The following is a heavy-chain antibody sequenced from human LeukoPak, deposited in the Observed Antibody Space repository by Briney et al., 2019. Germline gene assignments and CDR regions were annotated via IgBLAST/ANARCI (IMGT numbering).Heavy chain of an antibody. V-gene: IGHV3-7*01. CDR2: IKQDGSER. J-gene: IGHJ4*02. CDR3: ARESFVTMVRGVDFDS. Sequence: GGSLRLSCVASGFTFGHHFMSWVRQAPGKGLEWVANIKQDGSERYYVDSVKGRFTISRDNAKNSLYLQMNSLRAEDTAVYYCARESFVTMVRGVDFDSWGQGTLVTVSS. D-gene: IGHD3-10*01. CDR1: GFTFGHHF.